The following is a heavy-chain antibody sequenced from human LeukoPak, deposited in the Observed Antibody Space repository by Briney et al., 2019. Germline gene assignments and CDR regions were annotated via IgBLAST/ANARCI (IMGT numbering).Heavy chain of an antibody. J-gene: IGHJ6*03. V-gene: IGHV4-61*02. D-gene: IGHD3-10*02. CDR2: IYTSGST. CDR3: ARDYYVPHFYYYYYMDV. Sequence: PSETLSLNCTVSGGSISSGSYYWSWIRQPAGKGLEWLGRIYTSGSTNYNPSLKSRVTISVDTSKKQFSLKLSSVTAADTAVYYCARDYYVPHFYYYYYMDVWGKGTTVTVSS. CDR1: GGSISSGSYY.